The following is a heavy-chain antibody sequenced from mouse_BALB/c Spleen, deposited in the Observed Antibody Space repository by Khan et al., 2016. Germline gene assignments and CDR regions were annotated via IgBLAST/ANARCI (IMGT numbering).Heavy chain of an antibody. J-gene: IGHJ1*01. CDR1: GYTFTNYG. CDR3: ARCYYGSSYWYFDV. D-gene: IGHD1-1*01. V-gene: IGHV9-3*02. CDR2: INTNTGEP. Sequence: QIQLVQSGPELKKPGETVKISCKASGYTFTNYGMNWVKQAPGKGLKWMGWINTNTGEPTSAEEFKGRFAFSLETSASTAYLQINNLKNEDTATYFCARCYYGSSYWYFDVWGAGTTVTVSS.